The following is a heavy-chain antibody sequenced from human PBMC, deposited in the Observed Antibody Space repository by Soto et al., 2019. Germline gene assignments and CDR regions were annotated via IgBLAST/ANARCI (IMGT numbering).Heavy chain of an antibody. CDR3: AKERSSSGWYPMSRRNWFDP. D-gene: IGHD6-19*01. CDR2: ISYDGSNK. J-gene: IGHJ5*02. Sequence: QVQLVESGGGVVQPGRSLRLSCAASGFTFSSYAMHWVRQAPGKGLEWVAVISYDGSNKYYADSVKGRFTISRDNSKNTLYLQMNSLRAEDTAVYYCAKERSSSGWYPMSRRNWFDPWGQGTLVTVSS. CDR1: GFTFSSYA. V-gene: IGHV3-30-3*01.